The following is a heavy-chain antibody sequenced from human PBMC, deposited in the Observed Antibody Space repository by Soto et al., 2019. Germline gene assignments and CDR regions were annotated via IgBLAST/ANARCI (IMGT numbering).Heavy chain of an antibody. Sequence: GGSLRLSCAASGFTFSSYGMHWVRQAPGKGLEWVAVISYDGSNKYYADSVKGRFTISRDNSKNTLYLQMNSLRAEDTAVYYCAKTDYGDYVNWFDPWGQGTLVTVSS. J-gene: IGHJ5*02. D-gene: IGHD4-17*01. CDR1: GFTFSSYG. CDR3: AKTDYGDYVNWFDP. V-gene: IGHV3-30*18. CDR2: ISYDGSNK.